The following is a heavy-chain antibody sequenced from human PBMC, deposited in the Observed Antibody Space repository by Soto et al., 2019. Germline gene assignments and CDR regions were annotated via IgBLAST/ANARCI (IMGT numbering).Heavy chain of an antibody. CDR3: ARDQPTYYYDSSGPDAFDI. CDR1: GYTFTIYY. CDR2: INPSGGST. D-gene: IGHD3-22*01. J-gene: IGHJ3*02. V-gene: IGHV1-46*01. Sequence: ASVKVSCKASGYTFTIYYMHWVRQAPGQGLEWMGIINPSGGSTSYAQKFQGRVTMTRDTSTSTVYMELSSLRTEDTAVYYCARDQPTYYYDSSGPDAFDIWGQGTMVTVSS.